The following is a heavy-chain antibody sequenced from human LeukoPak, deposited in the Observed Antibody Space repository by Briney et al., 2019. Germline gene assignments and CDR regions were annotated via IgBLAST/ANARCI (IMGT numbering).Heavy chain of an antibody. CDR3: ANAIIAAAGYEYFQY. CDR2: IKSSGGRT. Sequence: GGSLRLSCAATGFTFTSHAMTWVRQAPGKGLEWVSAIKSSGGRTFYADSVKGRFTTSRDNSKNTLYLQMNSLIVEDTAIYYCANAIIAAAGYEYFQYWGQGTLVTVSS. V-gene: IGHV3-23*01. J-gene: IGHJ1*01. D-gene: IGHD2-2*03. CDR1: GFTFTSHA.